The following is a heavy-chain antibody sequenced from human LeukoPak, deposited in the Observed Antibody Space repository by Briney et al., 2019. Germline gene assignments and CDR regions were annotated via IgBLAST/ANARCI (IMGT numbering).Heavy chain of an antibody. D-gene: IGHD1-26*01. Sequence: SETLSLTCTVSGASISSGAYYWSWIRQHPGKGLEWIGYISYSGSADYNPSLKSRVTISVDTSKNQFSLKLNSVTAADTAVYYCAKHGWEGLDPWGQGTLVTVSS. V-gene: IGHV4-31*03. J-gene: IGHJ5*02. CDR1: GASISSGAYY. CDR2: ISYSGSA. CDR3: AKHGWEGLDP.